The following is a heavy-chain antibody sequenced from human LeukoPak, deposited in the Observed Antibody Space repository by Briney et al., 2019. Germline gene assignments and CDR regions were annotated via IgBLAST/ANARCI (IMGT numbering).Heavy chain of an antibody. J-gene: IGHJ6*02. V-gene: IGHV4-59*01. CDR2: IYYSGST. CDR3: ARDARPMGYYGSGSSYYYYGMDV. D-gene: IGHD3-10*01. Sequence: KPSETLSLTCTVSGGSISSYYWSWIRQPPGKGLEWIGYIYYSGSTNYNPSLKSRVTISVDTSKNQFSLKLSSVTAADTAVYYCARDARPMGYYGSGSSYYYYGMDVWGQGTTVTVSS. CDR1: GGSISSYY.